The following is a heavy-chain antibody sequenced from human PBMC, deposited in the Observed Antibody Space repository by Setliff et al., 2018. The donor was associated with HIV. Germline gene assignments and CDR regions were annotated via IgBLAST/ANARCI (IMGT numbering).Heavy chain of an antibody. CDR3: ARAAAAGTLDAFDI. D-gene: IGHD6-13*01. Sequence: SETLSLTCTVSGGSISSYYWTWIRQPPGKGLEWIGYIYTGGSTNYNPSLKSRVTISVDTSKNQFSLKLSSVTAADTAVYYCARAAAAGTLDAFDIWGQGTVVTVSS. CDR2: IYTGGST. J-gene: IGHJ3*02. V-gene: IGHV4-4*09. CDR1: GGSISSYY.